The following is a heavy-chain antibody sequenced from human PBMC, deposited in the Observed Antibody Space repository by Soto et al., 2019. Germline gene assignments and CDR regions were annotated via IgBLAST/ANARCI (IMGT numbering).Heavy chain of an antibody. Sequence: QVQLVESGGGVVQPGRSLRLSCAASGFTFSSYGMHWVRQAPGKGLEWVAVISYDGSNKYYADSVKGRFTISRDNSKNTLYLQMNSLRAEDTAVYYCAKDSHSLRFLEWTTKDYYYYGMDVWGQGTTVTVSS. CDR3: AKDSHSLRFLEWTTKDYYYYGMDV. CDR2: ISYDGSNK. D-gene: IGHD3-3*01. V-gene: IGHV3-30*18. J-gene: IGHJ6*02. CDR1: GFTFSSYG.